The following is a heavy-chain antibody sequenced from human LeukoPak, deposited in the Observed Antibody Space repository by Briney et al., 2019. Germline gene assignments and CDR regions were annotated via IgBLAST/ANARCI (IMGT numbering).Heavy chain of an antibody. CDR2: IYPGDSDT. CDR1: GYSFTSYW. CDR3: ARQDSSGYYSDWFDP. J-gene: IGHJ5*02. V-gene: IGHV5-51*01. D-gene: IGHD3-22*01. Sequence: GESLEISCKGSGYSFTSYWIGWVRQMPGKGLEWMGIIYPGDSDTRYSTSFQGPVTISADKSISPAYLQWSSLKASDTARYYCARQDSSGYYSDWFDPWGQGTLVGVCS.